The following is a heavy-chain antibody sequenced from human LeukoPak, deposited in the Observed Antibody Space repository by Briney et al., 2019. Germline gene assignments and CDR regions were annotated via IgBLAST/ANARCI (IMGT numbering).Heavy chain of an antibody. Sequence: GGSLRLSCTASGFTFGDYAMSWVRQAPGKGLEWVGFIRSKAYGGTTEYAASVKGRFTISRDDSKSIAYLQMNSLKTEDTAVYYCTRTGTPYYYYGMDVWSQGTTVTVSS. V-gene: IGHV3-49*04. CDR1: GFTFGDYA. CDR3: TRTGTPYYYYGMDV. CDR2: IRSKAYGGTT. J-gene: IGHJ6*02. D-gene: IGHD1-1*01.